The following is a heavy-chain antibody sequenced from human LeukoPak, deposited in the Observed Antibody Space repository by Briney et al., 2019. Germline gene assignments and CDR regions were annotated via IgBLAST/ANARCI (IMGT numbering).Heavy chain of an antibody. CDR3: AKDIQSSDYYYYMDV. Sequence: GGSLRLSCAASGFTFSSYGMHWVRQAPGKGLEWVAVISYDGSNKYYADSVKGRFTISRDNSKNTLYLQMNSLRAEDTAVYYCAKDIQSSDYYYYMDVWGKGTTVTVSS. J-gene: IGHJ6*03. D-gene: IGHD6-6*01. CDR1: GFTFSSYG. CDR2: ISYDGSNK. V-gene: IGHV3-30*18.